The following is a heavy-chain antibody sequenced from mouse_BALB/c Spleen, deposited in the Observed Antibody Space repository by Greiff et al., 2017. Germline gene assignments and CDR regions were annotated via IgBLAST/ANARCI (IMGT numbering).Heavy chain of an antibody. J-gene: IGHJ2*01. Sequence: QVQLKESGPGLVAPSQSPSITCTVSGFSLTSYGVHWVRQPPGKGLEWLGVIWAGGSTNYNSALMSRLSISKDNSKSQVFLKMNSLQTDDTAMYYCARDYYGSSYYFDYWGQGTTLTVSS. V-gene: IGHV2-9*02. CDR1: GFSLTSYG. D-gene: IGHD1-1*01. CDR2: IWAGGST. CDR3: ARDYYGSSYYFDY.